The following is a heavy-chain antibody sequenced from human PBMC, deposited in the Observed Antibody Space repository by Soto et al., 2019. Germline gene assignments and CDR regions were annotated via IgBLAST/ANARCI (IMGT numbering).Heavy chain of an antibody. CDR3: TKHVPSKENQRRWADAFHI. CDR2: VTGRSSST. Sequence: EVRLLESGGGLVQPGGSLRLSCVASGFTFSNYAMSWVRQAPGKGLEWVSVVTGRSSSTYYADSVEGRFIISRDNSRNTLFLQMNSLGAEDTAVYYCTKHVPSKENQRRWADAFHIWGQGTILTVSS. V-gene: IGHV3-23*01. J-gene: IGHJ3*02. CDR1: GFTFSNYA. D-gene: IGHD2-2*01.